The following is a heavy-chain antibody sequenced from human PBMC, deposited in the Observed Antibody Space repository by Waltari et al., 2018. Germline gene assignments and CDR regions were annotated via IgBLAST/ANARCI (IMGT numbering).Heavy chain of an antibody. CDR1: GYTFTGYY. D-gene: IGHD3-22*01. J-gene: IGHJ4*02. CDR3: ARDPEYYDSSGYCDY. Sequence: QVQLVQSGAEVKKPGASVKVSCKASGYTFTGYYMHWVRQAPGQGLEWMGRINPNSGGTNYAQKLQGRVTMTRDTSISTAYMELSRLRSDDTAVYYCARDPEYYDSSGYCDYWGQGTLVTVSS. CDR2: INPNSGGT. V-gene: IGHV1-2*06.